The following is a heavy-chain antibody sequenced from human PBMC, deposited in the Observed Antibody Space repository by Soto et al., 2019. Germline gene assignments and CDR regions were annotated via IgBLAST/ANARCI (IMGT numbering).Heavy chain of an antibody. Sequence: QVQLQESGPGLVKPSQTLSLTCTVSGGSISSVGYYWSWIRQHPGKGLEWIGYIYYSGSTYYNPSLNSRVTISVDTSKNPFSLKLSSVTVADTAVCYCARSDDYYYYDFDVWGQGTTVGVSS. CDR1: GGSISSVGYY. CDR3: ARSDDYYYYDFDV. V-gene: IGHV4-31*03. CDR2: IYYSGST. J-gene: IGHJ6*02.